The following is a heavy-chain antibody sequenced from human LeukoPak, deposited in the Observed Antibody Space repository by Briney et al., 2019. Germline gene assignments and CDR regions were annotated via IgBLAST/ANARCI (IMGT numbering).Heavy chain of an antibody. CDR1: GFTFSSYP. Sequence: GGSLRLSCAGSGFTFSSYPMTWVRQAPGKGLDWVSTIDTSGSTDYADSVKGRFTISRDNSKNTPYLQMNSLRAEDTAVYFCAKYSRPSSRVFDYWGQGTLATVSP. CDR3: AKYSRPSSRVFDY. J-gene: IGHJ4*02. CDR2: IDTSGST. D-gene: IGHD6-13*01. V-gene: IGHV3-23*01.